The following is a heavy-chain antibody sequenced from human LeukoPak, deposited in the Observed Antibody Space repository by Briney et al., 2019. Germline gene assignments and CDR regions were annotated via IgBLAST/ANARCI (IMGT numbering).Heavy chain of an antibody. CDR3: ARESGPYCPFGY. Sequence: SETLSLTCTVSGGSISTPGYYWGWIRQPPGKGLEWIGSLYHSGSTYYNPSLKSRATISVDTSKNQCSLKLRSVTAADTAVFYCARESGPYCPFGYWGQGTLVVVPS. CDR2: LYHSGST. V-gene: IGHV4-39*02. CDR1: GGSISTPGYY. J-gene: IGHJ4*02. D-gene: IGHD1-26*01.